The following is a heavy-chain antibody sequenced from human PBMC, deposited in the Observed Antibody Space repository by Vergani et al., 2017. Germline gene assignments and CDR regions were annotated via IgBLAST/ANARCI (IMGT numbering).Heavy chain of an antibody. J-gene: IGHJ4*02. Sequence: EVQLVESGGGLVQPGGSLRLSCAASGFTFSRYSMNWVRQAPGKGLEWVSYISSSSSTIYYADSVKGRFTISRDNAKNSLYLQMNSLRAEDTAVYYCARHNWNVSGSIYYFDYWGQGTLVTVSS. V-gene: IGHV3-48*01. CDR3: ARHNWNVSGSIYYFDY. D-gene: IGHD1-20*01. CDR1: GFTFSRYS. CDR2: ISSSSSTI.